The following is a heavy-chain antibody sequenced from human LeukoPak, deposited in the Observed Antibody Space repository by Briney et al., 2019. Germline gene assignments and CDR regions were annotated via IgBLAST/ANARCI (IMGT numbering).Heavy chain of an antibody. CDR1: GFTFSSYA. Sequence: GGSLRLSCAASGFTFSSYAMSWVRQAPGKGLEWVSGISGSGGSTYYADSVKGRFTISRDNSKNTLHLQMNSLRAEDTAVYYCAKDGVSGIAARFDYWGQGTLVTVSS. D-gene: IGHD6-6*01. V-gene: IGHV3-23*01. CDR2: ISGSGGST. CDR3: AKDGVSGIAARFDY. J-gene: IGHJ4*02.